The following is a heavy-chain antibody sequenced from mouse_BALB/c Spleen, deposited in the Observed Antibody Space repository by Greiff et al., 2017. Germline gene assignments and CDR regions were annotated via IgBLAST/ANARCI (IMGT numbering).Heavy chain of an antibody. V-gene: IGHV1-80*01. J-gene: IGHJ2*01. CDR3: ARSGGTRFDD. D-gene: IGHD3-3*01. Sequence: QVQLQQSGAELVGPGSSVKISCKASGYALRSYWMKWVKQRPGQGLGWIGNIYPGDGDTTYNGSFKGKATQTADKSSSTAYMQLSSLTSEDSAVYFCARSGGTRFDDWGQGTTLTVSS. CDR1: GYALRSYW. CDR2: IYPGDGDT.